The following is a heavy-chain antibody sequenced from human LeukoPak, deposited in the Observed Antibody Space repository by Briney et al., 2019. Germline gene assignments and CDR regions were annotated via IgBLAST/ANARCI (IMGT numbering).Heavy chain of an antibody. CDR2: IKSKTDGGTT. V-gene: IGHV3-15*01. J-gene: IGHJ4*02. D-gene: IGHD6-6*01. CDR3: TTDNLRAARPFDY. CDR1: GFPFSNAW. Sequence: GGSLRLSCAASGFPFSNAWMSWVRQAPGKGLEWVGRIKSKTDGGTTDYAAPVKGRFTISRDDSKNTLYLQMNSLKTEDTAVYYCTTDNLRAARPFDYWGQGTLVTVSS.